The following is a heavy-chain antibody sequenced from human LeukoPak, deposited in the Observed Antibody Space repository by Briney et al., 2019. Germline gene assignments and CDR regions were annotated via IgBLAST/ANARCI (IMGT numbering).Heavy chain of an antibody. J-gene: IGHJ4*02. CDR1: GGSISSYY. V-gene: IGHV4-59*01. CDR3: ARSSSGYYYVPSYYFDY. Sequence: SEALSLTCTVSGGSISSYYWSWIRQPPGKGLEWIGYIYYSGSTNYNPSLKSRVTISVDTSKNQFSLKLSSVTAADTAVYYCARSSSGYYYVPSYYFDYWGQGTLVTVSS. D-gene: IGHD3-22*01. CDR2: IYYSGST.